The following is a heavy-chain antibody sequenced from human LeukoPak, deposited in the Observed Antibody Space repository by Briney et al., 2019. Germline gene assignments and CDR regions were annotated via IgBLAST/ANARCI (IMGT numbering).Heavy chain of an antibody. CDR2: IYPGDSDT. D-gene: IGHD3-22*01. CDR1: ENNFTNYW. J-gene: IGHJ4*02. V-gene: IGHV5-51*01. Sequence: GESLKISCKGSENNFTNYWIGWVRQMPGKGLEWMGIIYPGDSDTRYSPSFQGQVTISSDKYISTAYLQWSSLKASDTAMYYCARITNYYESDGYYDNPFDYWGQGTLVTVSS. CDR3: ARITNYYESDGYYDNPFDY.